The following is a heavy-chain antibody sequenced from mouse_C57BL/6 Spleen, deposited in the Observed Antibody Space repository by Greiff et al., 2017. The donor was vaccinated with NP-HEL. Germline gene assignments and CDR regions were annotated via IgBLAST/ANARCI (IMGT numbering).Heavy chain of an antibody. CDR3: ARDRYYAMDY. Sequence: QVQLQQPGAELVKPGASVKLSCKASGYAFTNYLIEWVKQRPGQGLEWIGVINPGSGGTNYNEKFKGKATLTADKSSSTAYMQLSSLTSEDSAVYFCARDRYYAMDYWGQGTSVTVSS. V-gene: IGHV1-54*01. J-gene: IGHJ4*01. CDR1: GYAFTNYL. CDR2: INPGSGGT.